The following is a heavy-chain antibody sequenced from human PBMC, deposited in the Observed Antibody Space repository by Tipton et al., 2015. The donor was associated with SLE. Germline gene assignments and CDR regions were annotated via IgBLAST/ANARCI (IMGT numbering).Heavy chain of an antibody. CDR2: MKSKTDGGTT. CDR3: TTIKGYCSGGTCYYYYGMDV. J-gene: IGHJ6*02. CDR1: GFTLINTW. Sequence: SLRLSCAASGFTLINTWMSWVRQAPGKGLEWVGLMKSKTDGGTTDFAAPVKGRFTISRDDSKSTLYLQMNSLKTEDTAVYYCTTIKGYCSGGTCYYYYGMDVWGQGTTVTVSS. V-gene: IGHV3-15*01. D-gene: IGHD2-15*01.